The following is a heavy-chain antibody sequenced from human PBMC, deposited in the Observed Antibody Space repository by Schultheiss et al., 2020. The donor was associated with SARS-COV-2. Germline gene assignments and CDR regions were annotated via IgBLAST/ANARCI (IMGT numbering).Heavy chain of an antibody. J-gene: IGHJ6*02. V-gene: IGHV1-2*02. CDR2: INPNSGGT. Sequence: ASVKVSCKASGYTFTGYYMHWVRQAPGQGLEWMGWINPNSGGTNYAQKFQGRVTMTTDTSTSTAYMELRSLRSDDTAVYYCARSNIAAFYYYGMDVWGQGTTVTVSS. CDR3: ARSNIAAFYYYGMDV. D-gene: IGHD6-6*01. CDR1: GYTFTGYY.